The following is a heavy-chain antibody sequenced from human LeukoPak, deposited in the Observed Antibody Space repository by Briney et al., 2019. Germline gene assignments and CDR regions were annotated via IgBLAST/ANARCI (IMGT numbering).Heavy chain of an antibody. CDR1: GFTLSTYG. Sequence: PGRSLRLSCAASGFTLSTYGMHWVRQAPGKGLEWVAVIWHDGSNKYYADSVKGRFSISRDNPKNTLYLQMNGLRAEDTAVYFCAGGWNYPPYWGQGTLVTVSS. D-gene: IGHD1-7*01. CDR2: IWHDGSNK. J-gene: IGHJ4*02. V-gene: IGHV3-33*01. CDR3: AGGWNYPPY.